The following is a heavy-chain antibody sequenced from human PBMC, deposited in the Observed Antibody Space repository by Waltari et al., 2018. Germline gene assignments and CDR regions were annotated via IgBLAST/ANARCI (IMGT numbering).Heavy chain of an antibody. V-gene: IGHV3-23*04. Sequence: EVQLVESGGGLVQPGGSLRLSCAASGFTFRSYAMSWVRQAPGKGLEWVSAISGSGGSTYYADSVKGRFTISRDNSKNTLYLQMNSLRAEDTAVYYCAKEKRIAARPPPYYFDYWGQGTLVTVSS. CDR3: AKEKRIAARPPPYYFDY. CDR2: ISGSGGST. J-gene: IGHJ4*02. CDR1: GFTFRSYA. D-gene: IGHD6-6*01.